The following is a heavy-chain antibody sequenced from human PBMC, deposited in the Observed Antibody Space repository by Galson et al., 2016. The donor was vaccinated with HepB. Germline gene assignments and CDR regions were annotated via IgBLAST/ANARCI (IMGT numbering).Heavy chain of an antibody. Sequence: SLRLSCAASGFTFSSYAMHWVRQAPGKGLEWVSLISYDENNQHYADSVKGRFFISRDNSRNTLYVQMNSLRPEDTAVYYCAAMREASTSFYGAQSYWGQGTLVTVSS. CDR1: GFTFSSYA. D-gene: IGHD2-2*01. CDR3: AAMREASTSFYGAQSY. V-gene: IGHV3-30*04. CDR2: ISYDENNQ. J-gene: IGHJ4*02.